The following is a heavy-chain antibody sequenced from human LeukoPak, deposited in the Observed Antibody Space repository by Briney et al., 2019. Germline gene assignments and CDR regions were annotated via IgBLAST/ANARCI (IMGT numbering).Heavy chain of an antibody. CDR3: ARAPSAFDI. CDR1: GGSCSGYY. CDR2: INHSGST. V-gene: IGHV4-34*01. J-gene: IGHJ3*02. Sequence: SETLSLTCAVYGGSCSGYYWSWIRQPPGKGLEWIGEINHSGSTNYNPSLKSRVTISVDTSKNQFSLKLSSVTAADTAVYYCARAPSAFDIWGQGTMVTVSS.